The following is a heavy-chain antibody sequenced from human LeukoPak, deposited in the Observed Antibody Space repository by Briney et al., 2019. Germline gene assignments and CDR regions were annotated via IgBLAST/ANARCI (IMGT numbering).Heavy chain of an antibody. V-gene: IGHV4-34*01. CDR2: INHSASS. J-gene: IGHJ4*02. CDR3: ARGLPSGRITQNYFDY. Sequence: GSLRLSCAASGFTFSSYWMSWVRQPPGKGLEWIGEINHSASSNYKPSLKSRVTISIDASKNQVSLKLSSVTAEDTAVYYCARGLPSGRITQNYFDYGGQGTLVTVSS. CDR1: GFTFSSYW. D-gene: IGHD3-10*01.